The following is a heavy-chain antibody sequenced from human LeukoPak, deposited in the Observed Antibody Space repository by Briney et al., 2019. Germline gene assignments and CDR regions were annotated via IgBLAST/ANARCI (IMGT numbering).Heavy chain of an antibody. CDR2: ISGSGGST. CDR3: ATPLYDYVWGSYRY. CDR1: GFTFSSYA. J-gene: IGHJ4*02. V-gene: IGHV3-23*01. Sequence: GGSLRLSCAASGFTFSSYAMSWVRQAPGKGLEWVSAISGSGGSTYYADSVKGRFTIPRDNSKNTLYLQMNSLRAEDTAVYYCATPLYDYVWGSYRYWGQGTLVTVSS. D-gene: IGHD3-16*02.